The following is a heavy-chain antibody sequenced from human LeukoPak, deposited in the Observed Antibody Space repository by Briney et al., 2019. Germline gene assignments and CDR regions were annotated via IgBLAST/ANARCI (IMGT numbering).Heavy chain of an antibody. Sequence: SETLSLTCTVSGGSVSSGSYYWNWIRQPPGKGLEWIGYISHSGTTNYNPSLKSRVTISVDTSKNQFSLKLTSVTAADTAVYYCARRSSSSSGSGLDFWGQGTLVTVSS. V-gene: IGHV4-61*01. CDR2: ISHSGTT. CDR1: GGSVSSGSYY. J-gene: IGHJ4*02. D-gene: IGHD6-6*01. CDR3: ARRSSSSSGSGLDF.